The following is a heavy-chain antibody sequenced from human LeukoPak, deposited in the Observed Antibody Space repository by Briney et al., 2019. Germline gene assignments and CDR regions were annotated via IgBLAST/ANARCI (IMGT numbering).Heavy chain of an antibody. V-gene: IGHV3-72*01. D-gene: IGHD3-10*01. Sequence: GGSLRLSCAAPGFSFSDNYMDWVRQAPGKGREWVGRIRNKANSYTTDYAASVRGRFTISRDDSKNSLYLEMNSLKTEDTAVYYCAREYYSRLDYWGQGTLVTVSS. CDR3: AREYYSRLDY. CDR1: GFSFSDNY. J-gene: IGHJ4*02. CDR2: IRNKANSYTT.